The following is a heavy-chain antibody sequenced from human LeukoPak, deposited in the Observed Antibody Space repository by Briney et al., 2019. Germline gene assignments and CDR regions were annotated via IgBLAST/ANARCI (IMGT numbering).Heavy chain of an antibody. V-gene: IGHV3-23*01. J-gene: IGHJ4*02. D-gene: IGHD6-13*01. CDR3: AKGGSSSWKHFDY. Sequence: SGGSLRLSCAASGFTFSSYAMSWVRQAPGKGLEWVSGISGSGGSTYYADSVKGRFTISRDNSKNTLYLQMNSLRAEDTAAYYCAKGGSSSWKHFDYWGQGTLVTVSS. CDR1: GFTFSSYA. CDR2: ISGSGGST.